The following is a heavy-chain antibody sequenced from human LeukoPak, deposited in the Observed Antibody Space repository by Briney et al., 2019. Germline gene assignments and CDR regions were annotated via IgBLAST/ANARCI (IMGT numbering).Heavy chain of an antibody. CDR1: GGSISDYY. CDR2: IYSSGST. V-gene: IGHV4-4*07. J-gene: IGHJ4*02. D-gene: IGHD3-9*01. CDR3: AREMYDILTGGPFDY. Sequence: PSETLSLTCNVSGGSISDYYWSWIRQPAGKGLEWIGRIYSSGSTNYNPSLKSRVTMSVDTSKNLFSLKPSSVTAADTAMYYCAREMYDILTGGPFDYWGQGTLVTVSS.